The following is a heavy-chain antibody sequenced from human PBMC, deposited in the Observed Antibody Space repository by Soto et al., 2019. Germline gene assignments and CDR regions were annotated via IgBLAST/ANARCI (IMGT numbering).Heavy chain of an antibody. CDR1: GGSFSGYY. D-gene: IGHD3-3*01. J-gene: IGHJ6*02. Sequence: ASETLSLTCSIYGGSFSGYYWSWIRQPPGKGLEWIGEINHSGNTNYNPSLKSRVTISVDTSNNQFSLKLNSVTAADTAVYYCARWFDHYDFWSGYSADGMDVWGQGTTVTVSS. V-gene: IGHV4-34*01. CDR3: ARWFDHYDFWSGYSADGMDV. CDR2: INHSGNT.